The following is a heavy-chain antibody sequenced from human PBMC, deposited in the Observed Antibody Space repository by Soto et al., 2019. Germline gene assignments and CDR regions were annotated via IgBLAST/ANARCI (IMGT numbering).Heavy chain of an antibody. V-gene: IGHV4-4*02. CDR2: IYHTEST. CDR3: ARYDFGTFDY. Sequence: SETLSLTCAVSGDSISSSFWWSWVRQPPGKGLEWIGEIYHTESTVYNPSLKSRVTISVDKSKNQFSLNLDSVTAADTAVYYCARYDFGTFDYWGRGILVAVSS. D-gene: IGHD4-17*01. J-gene: IGHJ4*02. CDR1: GDSISSSFW.